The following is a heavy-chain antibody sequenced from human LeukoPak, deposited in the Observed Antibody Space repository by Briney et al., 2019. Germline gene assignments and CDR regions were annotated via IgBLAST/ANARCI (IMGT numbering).Heavy chain of an antibody. CDR3: ARKGGSPDY. D-gene: IGHD6-13*01. Sequence: GGSLRLSCEASGFTFSNFWMSWIRQAPGKGLERVASINEDGSEKVYVDSVKGRFTISRDNAKNSLYLQMDSLRGGDTAVYYCARKGGSPDYWGQGTLVTVSS. V-gene: IGHV3-7*03. J-gene: IGHJ4*02. CDR1: GFTFSNFW. CDR2: INEDGSEK.